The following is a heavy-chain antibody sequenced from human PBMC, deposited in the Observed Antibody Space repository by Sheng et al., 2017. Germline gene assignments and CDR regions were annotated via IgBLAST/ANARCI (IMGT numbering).Heavy chain of an antibody. J-gene: IGHJ5*02. Sequence: QLQLQESGPGLVKPSETLSLTCTVSGGSISSSSYYWGWIRQPPGKGLEWIGSIYYSGSTYYNPSLKSRVTISVDTSKNQFSLKLSSVTAADTAVYYCARENMGDGSGSGWFDPWGQGTLVTVSS. D-gene: IGHD3-10*01. CDR2: IYYSGST. V-gene: IGHV4-39*07. CDR3: ARENMGDGSGSGWFDP. CDR1: GGSISSSSYY.